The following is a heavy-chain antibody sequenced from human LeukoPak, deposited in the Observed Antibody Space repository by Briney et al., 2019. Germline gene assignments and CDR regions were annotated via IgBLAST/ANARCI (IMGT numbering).Heavy chain of an antibody. CDR3: ALDPDYFDY. CDR2: INAGNGDT. D-gene: IGHD1-1*01. J-gene: IGHJ4*02. V-gene: IGHV1-3*01. CDR1: GYTFSNYA. Sequence: ASVKVSCKASGYTFSNYAMHWVRQAPGQRLEWMGWINAGNGDTKYSQKFQGRVTITRDTSTSTVYMELSSLRSEDTAVYYCALDPDYFDYWGQGTLVTVSS.